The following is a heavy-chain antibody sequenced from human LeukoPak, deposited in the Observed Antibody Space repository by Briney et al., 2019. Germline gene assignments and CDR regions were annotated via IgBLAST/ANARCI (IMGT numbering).Heavy chain of an antibody. V-gene: IGHV4-39*07. CDR1: GGSISSSSYY. CDR2: IYYSGST. Sequence: SETLSLTCTVSGGSISSSSYYWGWIRQPPGKGLEWIGSIYYSGSTYYNPSLKSRVTISVDTSKNQFSLKLSSVTAADTAVYYCARAVGSVLEPYYFDYWGQGTLVTVSS. J-gene: IGHJ4*02. D-gene: IGHD2-8*02. CDR3: ARAVGSVLEPYYFDY.